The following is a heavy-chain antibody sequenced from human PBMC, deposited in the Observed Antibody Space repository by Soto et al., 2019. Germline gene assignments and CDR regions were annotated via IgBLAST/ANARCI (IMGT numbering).Heavy chain of an antibody. J-gene: IGHJ6*02. CDR3: ARGSGYSGYQRSPFGMDV. D-gene: IGHD5-12*01. CDR2: IGTAGDP. V-gene: IGHV3-13*05. CDR1: GFTFSSYD. Sequence: GGSLRLSCAASGFTFSSYDMHWVRQATGKGLECVSAIGTAGDPYYPGSVKGRFTISRENAKNSLYLQMNSLRAGDTAVYYCARGSGYSGYQRSPFGMDVWGQGTTVPVSS.